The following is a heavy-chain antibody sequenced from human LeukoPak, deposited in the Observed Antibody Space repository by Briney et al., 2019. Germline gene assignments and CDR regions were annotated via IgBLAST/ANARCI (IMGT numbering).Heavy chain of an antibody. CDR3: AKDLIVAVTTDDAGFDY. J-gene: IGHJ4*02. CDR2: IRYDGSNK. CDR1: GFTFSSNG. Sequence: GGSLRLSCAASGFTFSSNGMHWVRQAPAQGLEWVAFIRYDGSNKYYADSVKGRFTISRDNSKKTLYLQMNSLLTADTTVYYCAKDLIVAVTTDDAGFDYWGQGTLVTVSS. V-gene: IGHV3-30*02. D-gene: IGHD4-17*01.